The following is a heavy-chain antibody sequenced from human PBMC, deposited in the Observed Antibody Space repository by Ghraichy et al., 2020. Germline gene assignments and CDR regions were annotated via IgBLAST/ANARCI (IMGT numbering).Heavy chain of an antibody. V-gene: IGHV4-34*01. CDR3: ARGHLEVTYFDY. CDR2: INHSGST. Sequence: SETLSLTCAVYGGSFSGYYWSWIRQPPGKGLEWIGEINHSGSTNYNPSLKSRVTISVDTSKNQFSLKLSSVTAADTAVYYCARGHLEVTYFDYWGQGTLVTVSS. D-gene: IGHD4-11*01. CDR1: GGSFSGYY. J-gene: IGHJ4*02.